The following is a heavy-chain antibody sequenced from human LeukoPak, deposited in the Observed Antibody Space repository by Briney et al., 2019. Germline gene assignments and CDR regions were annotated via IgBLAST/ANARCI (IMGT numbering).Heavy chain of an antibody. V-gene: IGHV3-23*01. D-gene: IGHD1-14*01. CDR3: AKDLIRLEPRAPDYFDY. CDR1: GFTFSNYA. CDR2: IRGTGDIT. Sequence: GGSLRLSCAASGFTFSNYATSWVRQAPGKGLEWVSGIRGTGDITYYADSVKGRFTISRDNSKNTVYLQMNSLRAEDTAVYYCAKDLIRLEPRAPDYFDYWGQGTLVTVSS. J-gene: IGHJ4*02.